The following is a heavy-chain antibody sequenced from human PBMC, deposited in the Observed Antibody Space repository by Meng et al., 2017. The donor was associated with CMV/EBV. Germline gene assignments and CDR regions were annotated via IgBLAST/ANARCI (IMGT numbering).Heavy chain of an antibody. CDR1: GFTLSSYA. Sequence: GESLKISCAASGFTLSSYAMHWVRQAPGKGLEYVSAISSNGGSTYYADSVKGRFTISRDNSKNTLYLQMGSLRAEDMAVYYCAREGSWPFDYWGQGTLVTVSS. D-gene: IGHD6-13*01. V-gene: IGHV3-64*02. J-gene: IGHJ4*02. CDR2: ISSNGGST. CDR3: AREGSWPFDY.